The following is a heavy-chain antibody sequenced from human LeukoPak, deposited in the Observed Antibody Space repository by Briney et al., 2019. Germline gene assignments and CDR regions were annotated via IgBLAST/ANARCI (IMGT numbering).Heavy chain of an antibody. CDR1: GGSISNSDYY. Sequence: SETLSLTCTVSGGSISNSDYYWSWIRQHPRKGLEWIGYIYYSGSTYYNPSLKSRVTISVDTSKNQFSLKLSSVAAADTAVYYCARETILNWFDPWGQGTLVTVSS. J-gene: IGHJ5*02. CDR3: ARETILNWFDP. D-gene: IGHD1-14*01. CDR2: IYYSGST. V-gene: IGHV4-31*03.